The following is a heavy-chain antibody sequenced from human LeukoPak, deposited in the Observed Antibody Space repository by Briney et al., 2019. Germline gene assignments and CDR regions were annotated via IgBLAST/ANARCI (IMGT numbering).Heavy chain of an antibody. J-gene: IGHJ4*02. D-gene: IGHD1-26*01. CDR1: GYTFTSYA. CDR2: INAGNGNT. Sequence: ASVKVSCKASGYTFTSYAMHWVRQAPGQRLEWMGWINAGNGNTKYSQKFQGRVTITRDTSASTAYMELSSLRSEDTAVYYCARAWGGGSFLLPRDYWGQGTLVTVSS. CDR3: ARAWGGGSFLLPRDY. V-gene: IGHV1-3*01.